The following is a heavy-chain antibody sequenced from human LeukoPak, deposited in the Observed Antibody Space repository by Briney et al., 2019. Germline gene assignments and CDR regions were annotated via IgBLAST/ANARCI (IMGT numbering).Heavy chain of an antibody. CDR1: GGSISSSSYY. CDR2: IYYSGST. Sequence: SETLSLTCTVSGGSISSSSYYWGWIRQPPGKGLEWIGSIYYSGSTSYNPSLKSRVTISVDTSKNQFSLKLGSVTAADTAVYYCARQSRAVAGTFDYWGQGTLVTVSS. J-gene: IGHJ4*02. D-gene: IGHD6-19*01. V-gene: IGHV4-39*01. CDR3: ARQSRAVAGTFDY.